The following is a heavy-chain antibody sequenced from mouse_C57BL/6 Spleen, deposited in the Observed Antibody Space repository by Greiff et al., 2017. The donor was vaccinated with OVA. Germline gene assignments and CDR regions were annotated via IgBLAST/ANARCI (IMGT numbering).Heavy chain of an antibody. CDR1: GYAFSSSW. J-gene: IGHJ4*01. CDR2: IYPGDGDT. V-gene: IGHV1-82*01. Sequence: VQLQQSGPELVKPGASVKISCKASGYAFSSSWMNWVKQRPGKGLEWIGRIYPGDGDTNYNGKFKGKATLTADKSSSTAYMQLSSLTSEDSAVYFCARRQPRITVDAMDYWGQGTSVTVSS. CDR3: ARRQPRITVDAMDY. D-gene: IGHD1-3*01.